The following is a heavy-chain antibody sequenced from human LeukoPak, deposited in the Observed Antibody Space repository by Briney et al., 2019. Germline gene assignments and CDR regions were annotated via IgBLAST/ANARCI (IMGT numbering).Heavy chain of an antibody. Sequence: ASLKVSCNASGYTFTDDYIHWVRQAPGQGLEWMGWINVNSGGTNYAQKFYARVTMTRDTSTSTAYMELSSLRSEDMAVYYCARGKWIAHIVGYYFDSWGQGTLVTVSS. D-gene: IGHD2-21*01. V-gene: IGHV1-2*02. CDR3: ARGKWIAHIVGYYFDS. J-gene: IGHJ4*02. CDR1: GYTFTDDY. CDR2: INVNSGGT.